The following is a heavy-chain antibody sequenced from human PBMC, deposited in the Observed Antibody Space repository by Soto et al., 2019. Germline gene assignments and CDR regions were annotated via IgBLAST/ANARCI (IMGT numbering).Heavy chain of an antibody. CDR2: IGTAGDT. CDR3: ARDGWAYGMDV. Sequence: EVQLVESGGGLVQPGGSLRLSCAASGFTFSSYDMHWVRQATGKGLEWVSAIGTAGDTYYPGSVKGRFTISRENAKNSLYLQMTSLRAGDTAVYYCARDGWAYGMDVWGQGTTVTVSS. CDR1: GFTFSSYD. D-gene: IGHD2-2*03. J-gene: IGHJ6*02. V-gene: IGHV3-13*04.